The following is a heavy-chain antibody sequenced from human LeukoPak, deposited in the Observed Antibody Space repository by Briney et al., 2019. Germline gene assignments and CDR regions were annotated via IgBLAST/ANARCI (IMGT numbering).Heavy chain of an antibody. CDR3: ARVVGLNRGWFQEPFDY. J-gene: IGHJ4*02. V-gene: IGHV3-30*04. Sequence: GGSLRLSCATSGINFNGYAFHWVRHSPGKGLEWVALISSDEKNIFYADSVKGRFIISRDKRKNTIDLQMTSLQTDDTSIYYCARVVGLNRGWFQEPFDYWGQGTLVTVSS. CDR1: GINFNGYA. CDR2: ISSDEKNI. D-gene: IGHD1-26*01.